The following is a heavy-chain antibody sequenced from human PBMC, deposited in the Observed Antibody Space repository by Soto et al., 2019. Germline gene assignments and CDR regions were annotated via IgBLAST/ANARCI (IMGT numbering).Heavy chain of an antibody. Sequence: QVQLQESAPGLVKPSETLSLTCTVSGGSISSYCWSWIRQPPGKGMEWIGYIYYNGSTNYNPSLKSRVTISVDTSKNQFSLKLSSGTAADTAVYYCARYRPARASGYPLSPPYYYYVMDVWGQGTTVTVSS. V-gene: IGHV4-59*01. CDR1: GGSISSYC. CDR3: ARYRPARASGYPLSPPYYYYVMDV. J-gene: IGHJ6*02. D-gene: IGHD5-12*01. CDR2: IYYNGST.